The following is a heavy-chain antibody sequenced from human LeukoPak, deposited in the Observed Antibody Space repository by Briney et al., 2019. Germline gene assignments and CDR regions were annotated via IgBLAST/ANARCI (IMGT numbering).Heavy chain of an antibody. J-gene: IGHJ4*02. CDR1: GYTFTSYD. CDR3: ARRTADQYYYDSSGYSN. CDR2: MNPNSGST. V-gene: IGHV1-8*01. D-gene: IGHD3-22*01. Sequence: ASVKVSCKASGYTFTSYDINWVRQATGQGLEWMGWMNPNSGSTGYAQKFQGRVTMTRNTSISTAYMELSSLRSEDTAVYYCARRTADQYYYDSSGYSNWGQGTLVTVSS.